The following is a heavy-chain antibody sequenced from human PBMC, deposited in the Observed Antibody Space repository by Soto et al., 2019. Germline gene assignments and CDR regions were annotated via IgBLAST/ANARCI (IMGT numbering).Heavy chain of an antibody. CDR1: GYAFTTYG. CDR2: ISAHNGKT. CDR3: ARGRYGDY. D-gene: IGHD1-1*01. V-gene: IGHV1-18*01. Sequence: QGHLVQSGAEVKKPGASVKVSCQGSGYAFTTYGITWVRQAPGQGLEWMGWISAHNGKTNYAQKLQGRVTVTRDTSTSTAYMELRSMRYDDTAVYYCARGRYGDYWGQGALVTVSS. J-gene: IGHJ4*02.